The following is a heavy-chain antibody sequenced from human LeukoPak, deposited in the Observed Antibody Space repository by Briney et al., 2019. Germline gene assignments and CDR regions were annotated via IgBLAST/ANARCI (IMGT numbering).Heavy chain of an antibody. J-gene: IGHJ5*02. V-gene: IGHV3-30*04. CDR3: ARPRSSGPVGWFDP. D-gene: IGHD6-19*01. Sequence: GSLRLSCAASGFTFSSYAMHWVRQAPGKGLEWVAVISYDGSNKYYADSVKGRFTISRGNSKNTLYLQMNSLRAGDTAVYYCARPRSSGPVGWFDPWGQGTLVTVSS. CDR1: GFTFSSYA. CDR2: ISYDGSNK.